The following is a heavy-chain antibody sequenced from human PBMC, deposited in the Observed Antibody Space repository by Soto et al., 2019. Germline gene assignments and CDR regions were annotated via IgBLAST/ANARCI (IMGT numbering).Heavy chain of an antibody. D-gene: IGHD3-3*01. CDR3: AKDGITIFGVVIKGPRMDV. J-gene: IGHJ6*02. CDR1: GFTFSSYA. CDR2: ISGSGGST. V-gene: IGHV3-23*01. Sequence: GGSMRLSCAASGFTFSSYAMSWVRQAPGKGLEWVSAISGSGGSTYYADSVKGRFTISRDNSKNTLYLQMNSLRAEDTAVYYCAKDGITIFGVVIKGPRMDVWGQGTTVTVSS.